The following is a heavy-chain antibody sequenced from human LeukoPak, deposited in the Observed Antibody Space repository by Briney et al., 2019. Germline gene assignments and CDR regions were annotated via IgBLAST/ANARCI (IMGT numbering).Heavy chain of an antibody. CDR2: IYSGSST. V-gene: IGHV3-53*01. Sequence: GGSLRLSCAASGFTVSSNYMSWVRQAPGKGLEWVSAIYSGSSTYYADSVKGRITISRDNSKNTLYLQMNSLRAEDTAVYYCATSRRHYYDSSGYYYYYYGMDVWGQGTTVTVSS. CDR3: ATSRRHYYDSSGYYYYYYGMDV. J-gene: IGHJ6*02. CDR1: GFTVSSNY. D-gene: IGHD3-22*01.